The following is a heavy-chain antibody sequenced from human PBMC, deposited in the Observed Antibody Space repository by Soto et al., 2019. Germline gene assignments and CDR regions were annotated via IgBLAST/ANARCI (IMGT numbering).Heavy chain of an antibody. Sequence: LSCAASGFTFSSYSMNWVRQAPGKGLEWVSSISSSSSYIYYADSVKGRFTISRDNAKNSLYLQMNSLRAEDTAVYYCARDFRGYSGYYYYYYGMDVWGQGTTVTVSS. CDR3: ARDFRGYSGYYYYYYGMDV. V-gene: IGHV3-21*01. D-gene: IGHD5-12*01. J-gene: IGHJ6*02. CDR1: GFTFSSYS. CDR2: ISSSSSYI.